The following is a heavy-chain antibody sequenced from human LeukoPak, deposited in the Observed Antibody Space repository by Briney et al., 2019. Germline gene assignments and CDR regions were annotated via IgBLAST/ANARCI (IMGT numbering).Heavy chain of an antibody. V-gene: IGHV3-21*01. CDR3: ARDNPFDY. Sequence: KSGGSLRLSCAAPGFTFNRYNINWVRQAPGKGLEWVSSISSSGNYIYYADSVKGRFTLSRDNSKNTLYLQMNSLRAEDTAVYYCARDNPFDYWGQGTLVTVSS. D-gene: IGHD1-14*01. J-gene: IGHJ4*02. CDR1: GFTFNRYN. CDR2: ISSSGNYI.